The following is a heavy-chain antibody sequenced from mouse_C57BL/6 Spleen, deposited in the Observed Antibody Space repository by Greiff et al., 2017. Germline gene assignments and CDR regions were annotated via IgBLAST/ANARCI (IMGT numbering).Heavy chain of an antibody. D-gene: IGHD3-3*01. CDR2: FTLYSDAT. Sequence: LQQSGAELVRPGSSVKLSCKDSYFAFMASALHWVKQRPGPGLEWIGSFTLYSDATEYSENFKGKDTLTANTSSSTAYMERSSLTTEDSAVYYCARGGLGYARDYWGQGTSVTVAA. J-gene: IGHJ4*01. CDR1: YFAFMASA. V-gene: IGHV1-49*01. CDR3: ARGGLGYARDY.